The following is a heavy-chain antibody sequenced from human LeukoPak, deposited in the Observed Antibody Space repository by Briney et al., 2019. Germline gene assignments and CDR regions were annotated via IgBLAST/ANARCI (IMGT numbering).Heavy chain of an antibody. Sequence: GGSLRLSCAASGFTVSSNYMSWVRQAPGKGLEWVSVIYSGGSTYYADSVKGRFTISRDNSKNTLYLQMNSLRAEDTAVYYCAKRFQGFGYNSNWPEDQYFDYWGQGILVTVSS. J-gene: IGHJ4*02. CDR2: IYSGGST. CDR3: AKRFQGFGYNSNWPEDQYFDY. D-gene: IGHD6-13*01. CDR1: GFTVSSNY. V-gene: IGHV3-66*02.